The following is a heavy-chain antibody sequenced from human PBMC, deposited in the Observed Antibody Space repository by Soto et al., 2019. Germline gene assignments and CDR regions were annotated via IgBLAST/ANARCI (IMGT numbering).Heavy chain of an antibody. CDR2: INHSGST. D-gene: IGHD6-19*01. J-gene: IGHJ4*02. V-gene: IGHV4-34*01. CDR1: GGSFSGYY. CDR3: ARGGIAVAGRGFDY. Sequence: SETLSLTCAVYGGSFSGYYWSWIRQPPGKGLEWIGEINHSGSTNYNPSLKSRVTISVDTSKNQFSLKLSSVTAADTAVYCCARGGIAVAGRGFDYWGQGTLVTVSS.